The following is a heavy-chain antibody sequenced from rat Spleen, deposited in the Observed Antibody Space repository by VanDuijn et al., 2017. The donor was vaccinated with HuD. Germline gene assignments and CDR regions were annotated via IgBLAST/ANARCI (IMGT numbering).Heavy chain of an antibody. Sequence: EVQLVESGGGLVQPGRSMKLSCAASGFTFNNCYMAWVRQAPTKGLEWVAYISIGGATTYYRDSVKGRFTIYRDNAKNTQYLQMDSLRSEDTATYYCGRQYYWYPLFDYCGPRVMVTVSS. J-gene: IGHJ2*01. CDR2: ISIGGATT. V-gene: IGHV5-25*01. CDR1: GFTFNNCY. D-gene: IGHD1-7*01. CDR3: GRQYYWYPLFDY.